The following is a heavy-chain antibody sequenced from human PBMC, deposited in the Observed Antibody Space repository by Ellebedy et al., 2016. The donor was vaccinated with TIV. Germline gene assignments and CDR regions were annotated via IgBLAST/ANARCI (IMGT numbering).Heavy chain of an antibody. CDR2: IKPGGNEK. D-gene: IGHD3-10*01. J-gene: IGHJ4*02. CDR3: ATDEGIY. V-gene: IGHV3-7*03. CDR1: GFTFSNYW. Sequence: GESLKISCAASGFTFSNYWMTWVRQAPGKGPECVANIKPGGNEKFYVGSVVGRFTISRDNANNSLYLQMDSLRAEDTAVYYCATDEGIYWGQGTLVTVSS.